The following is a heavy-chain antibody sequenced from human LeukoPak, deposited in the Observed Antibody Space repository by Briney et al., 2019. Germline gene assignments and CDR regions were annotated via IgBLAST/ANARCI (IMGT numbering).Heavy chain of an antibody. CDR3: ARDKLRGSAGNYYYMDV. Sequence: GRSLRLSCAASGFTFSSYAMHWVRQAPGKGLEWVAVISYDGSNKYYADSVKARFTISRDNSKNTLYLQMNSLSADDTAVYYCARDKLRGSAGNYYYMDVWGKGTTVTVSS. V-gene: IGHV3-30*04. D-gene: IGHD1-26*01. CDR1: GFTFSSYA. CDR2: ISYDGSNK. J-gene: IGHJ6*03.